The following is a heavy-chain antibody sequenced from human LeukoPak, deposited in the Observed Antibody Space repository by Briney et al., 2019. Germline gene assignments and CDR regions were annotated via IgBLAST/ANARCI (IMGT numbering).Heavy chain of an antibody. J-gene: IGHJ6*02. CDR3: ASIRYYYYGMDV. CDR1: GFTVSSNY. Sequence: GGSLRLSCAASGFTVSSNYMSWVRQAPGKGLEWVSVIYSGGSTYYADSVKGRFTIFRDNSKNTLYLQMNSLRAEDTAVYYCASIRYYYYGMDVWGQGTTVTVSS. D-gene: IGHD2-2*02. CDR2: IYSGGST. V-gene: IGHV3-53*01.